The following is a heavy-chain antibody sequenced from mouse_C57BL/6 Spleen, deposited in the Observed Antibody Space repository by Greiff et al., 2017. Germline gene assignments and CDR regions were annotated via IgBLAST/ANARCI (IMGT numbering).Heavy chain of an antibody. CDR2: IDPSDSET. D-gene: IGHD4-1*01. V-gene: IGHV1-52*01. Sequence: QVQLQQSGAELVRPGSSVKLSCKASGYTFTSYWMHWVKQRPIQGLEWIGNIDPSDSETHYNQKFKDKATLTVDKSSSTAYMQLSSLTSEDSAVYYCARGGTGPWFAYWGQGTLVTVSA. J-gene: IGHJ3*01. CDR3: ARGGTGPWFAY. CDR1: GYTFTSYW.